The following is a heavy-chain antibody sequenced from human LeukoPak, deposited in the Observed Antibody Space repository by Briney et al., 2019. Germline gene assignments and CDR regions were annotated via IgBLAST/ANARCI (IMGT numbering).Heavy chain of an antibody. D-gene: IGHD4-11*01. Sequence: KTSQTLSLTCTVPGGSISSYYWSWIRQPPGKGLEWIGYIYYSGSTNYNPSLKSRVTISVDTSKNQFSLKLSSVTAADTAVYYCARAPITTSVPFDYWGQGTLVTVSS. V-gene: IGHV4-59*01. CDR1: GGSISSYY. CDR2: IYYSGST. J-gene: IGHJ4*02. CDR3: ARAPITTSVPFDY.